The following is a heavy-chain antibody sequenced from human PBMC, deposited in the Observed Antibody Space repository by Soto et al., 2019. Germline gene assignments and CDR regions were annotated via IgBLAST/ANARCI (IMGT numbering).Heavy chain of an antibody. CDR2: IYWDDDK. CDR3: AHLTTGGFYFDY. J-gene: IGHJ4*02. CDR1: VFSLRNSGVG. V-gene: IGHV2-5*02. Sequence: SGPTLVNPTQTLTLTFSFSVFSLRNSGVGVGWIRQPPGKALEWLAFIYWDDDKRYSPSLKSRLTITKDTSKNQVVLTMTNMDPVDTATYYCAHLTTGGFYFDYWGQGTLVTVSS. D-gene: IGHD4-17*01.